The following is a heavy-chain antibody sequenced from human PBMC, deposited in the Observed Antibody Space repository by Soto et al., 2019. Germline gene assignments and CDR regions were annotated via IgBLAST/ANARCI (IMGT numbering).Heavy chain of an antibody. J-gene: IGHJ4*02. CDR2: IWYDGSNK. V-gene: IGHV3-33*01. D-gene: IGHD5-12*01. CDR3: ARDGAPSGYDSPLYYFDY. CDR1: GFTFSSYG. Sequence: QVQLVESGGGVVQPGRSLRLSCAASGFTFSSYGMHWVRQAPGKGLEWVAVIWYDGSNKYYADSVKGRFTISRDNSKNTLYLQMNSLRAEDTAVYYCARDGAPSGYDSPLYYFDYWGQGTLVTVSS.